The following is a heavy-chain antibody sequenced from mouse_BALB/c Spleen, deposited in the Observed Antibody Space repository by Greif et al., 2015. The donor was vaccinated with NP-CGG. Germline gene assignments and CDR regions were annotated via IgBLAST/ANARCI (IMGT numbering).Heavy chain of an antibody. J-gene: IGHJ3*01. CDR3: ARSSCYDGGWFAY. CDR1: GFTFSSFG. D-gene: IGHD2-3*01. CDR2: ISSGSSTI. Sequence: EVKVEESGGGLVQPGGSRKLSCAASGFTFSSFGMHWVRQAPEKGLEWVAYISSGSSTIYYADTVKGRFTISRDNPKNTLFLQMTSPRSEDTAMYYCARSSCYDGGWFAYWGQGTLVTVSA. V-gene: IGHV5-17*02.